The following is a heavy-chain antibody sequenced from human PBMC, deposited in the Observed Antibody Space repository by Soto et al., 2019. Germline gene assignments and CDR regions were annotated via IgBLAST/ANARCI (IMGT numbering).Heavy chain of an antibody. V-gene: IGHV3-23*01. D-gene: IGHD3-10*01. CDR1: GFTFSSYA. CDR3: AKGPRPRITMVRGVIITPFDE. CDR2: ISGSGGST. J-gene: IGHJ4*02. Sequence: GGSLRLSCAASGFTFSSYAMSWVRQAPGKGLEWVSAISGSGGSTYYADSVKGRFTISRDNSKNTLYLQMNSLRAEDTAVYYCAKGPRPRITMVRGVIITPFDEWGQGSLVTVSS.